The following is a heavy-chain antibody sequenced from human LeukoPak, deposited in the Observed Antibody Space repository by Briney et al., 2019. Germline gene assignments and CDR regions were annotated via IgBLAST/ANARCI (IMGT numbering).Heavy chain of an antibody. J-gene: IGHJ4*02. CDR2: INPNSGGT. CDR1: GYTFTGYY. V-gene: IGHV1-2*02. D-gene: IGHD3-10*01. Sequence: GASVKVSCKASGYTFTGYYMHWVRQAPGQGLEWMGWINPNSGGTNYAQKFQGRVTMTRDTSISTAYMELSRLRSDDTAVYYCARVPYYGSGKLDYWGQGTLVTVSS. CDR3: ARVPYYGSGKLDY.